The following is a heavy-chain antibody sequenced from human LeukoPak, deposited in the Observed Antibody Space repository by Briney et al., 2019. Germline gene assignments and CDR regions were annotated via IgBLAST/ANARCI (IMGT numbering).Heavy chain of an antibody. J-gene: IGHJ3*02. V-gene: IGHV3-15*01. CDR1: GFTFSNFA. CDR3: TTDAPYDIVVVPDAFDI. D-gene: IGHD2-2*01. CDR2: IKSKTDGGTT. Sequence: GGSLRLSCVASGFTFSNFAIHWVRQAPGKGLEWVGRIKSKTDGGTTDYAAPVKGRFTISRDDSKNTLYLQMNSLKTEDAAVYYCTTDAPYDIVVVPDAFDIWGQGTMVTVSS.